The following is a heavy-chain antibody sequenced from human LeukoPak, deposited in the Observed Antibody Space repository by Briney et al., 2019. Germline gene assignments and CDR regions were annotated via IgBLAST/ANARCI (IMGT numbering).Heavy chain of an antibody. Sequence: SETLSLTCTVSGGSISSYYWSWLRQPPGKGLEWIGYIYYSGNTNYNPSLKSRVTISVVTSKNQFSLKLSSVTAADTAVYYCARETGSYYFDYWGQGTLVTVSS. CDR2: IYYSGNT. J-gene: IGHJ4*02. CDR3: ARETGSYYFDY. CDR1: GGSISSYY. V-gene: IGHV4-59*01.